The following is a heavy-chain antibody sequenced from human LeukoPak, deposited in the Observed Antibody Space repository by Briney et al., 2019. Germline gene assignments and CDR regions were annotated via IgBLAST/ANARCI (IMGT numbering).Heavy chain of an antibody. CDR2: ISHIGNT. J-gene: IGHJ3*02. CDR1: DDPFRIHY. V-gene: IGHV4-59*11. CDR3: SRDLVTVTTAFDI. D-gene: IGHD4-17*01. Sequence: WVTLSLTCEVSDDPFRIHYWPWIRHPPAKGLEWIGYISHIGNTNYNPSLLSRLPISLDTSKNHFPLKQISVITSDTAAYYFSRDLVTVTTAFDIWGQGTIVTVSS.